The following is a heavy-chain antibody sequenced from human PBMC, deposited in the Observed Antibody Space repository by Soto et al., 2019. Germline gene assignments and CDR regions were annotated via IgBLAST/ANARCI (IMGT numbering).Heavy chain of an antibody. V-gene: IGHV4-59*01. CDR2: IYYSGST. J-gene: IGHJ4*02. CDR3: ARSDGRY. Sequence: SETLPVTCTVSGGSISSYYWSWIRQPPGKGLEWIGYIYYSGSTNYNPSLKSRVTISVDTSKNQFSLKLSSVTAADTAVYYCARSDGRYWGQGTLVTVS. CDR1: GGSISSYY.